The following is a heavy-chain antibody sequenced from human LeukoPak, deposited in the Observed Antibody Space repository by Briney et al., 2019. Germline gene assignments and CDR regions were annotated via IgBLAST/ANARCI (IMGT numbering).Heavy chain of an antibody. CDR1: GASISSYY. J-gene: IGHJ4*02. V-gene: IGHV4-4*07. CDR2: IYTSGST. Sequence: SETLSLTCTVSGASISSYYWNWIRQPAGKGLEWIGRIYTSGSTDYNPSLKSRVTISVDTSKNQFSLKLSSVTAADTAVYYCARVVVVAAIFDYWGQGTLVTVSS. CDR3: ARVVVVAAIFDY. D-gene: IGHD2-15*01.